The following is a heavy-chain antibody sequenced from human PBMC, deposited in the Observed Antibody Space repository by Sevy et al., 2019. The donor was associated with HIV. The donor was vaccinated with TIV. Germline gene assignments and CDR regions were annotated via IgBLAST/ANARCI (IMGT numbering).Heavy chain of an antibody. CDR1: GFTFSSYS. CDR3: ARAGATLIGRRGPFDY. D-gene: IGHD1-26*01. CDR2: ISSSSSTI. V-gene: IGHV3-48*02. J-gene: IGHJ4*02. Sequence: GGSLRLSCAASGFTFSSYSMNWIRQAPGKGLEWVSYISSSSSTIYYAYSVKGRLTISRERAKNLLYLQMNSLKDEDTAVYYCARAGATLIGRRGPFDYWGQGTLVTVSS.